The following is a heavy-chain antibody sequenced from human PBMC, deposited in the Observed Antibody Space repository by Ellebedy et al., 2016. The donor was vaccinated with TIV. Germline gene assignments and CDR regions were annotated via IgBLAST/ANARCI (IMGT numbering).Heavy chain of an antibody. CDR1: GGSISSYY. CDR2: IYYSGST. V-gene: IGHV4-59*01. D-gene: IGHD6-19*01. CDR3: ARGGTVAGTERFDP. J-gene: IGHJ5*02. Sequence: SETLSLTXTVSGGSISSYYWSWIRQPPGKGLEWIGYIYYSGSTNYNPSLKSRVTISVDTSKNQFSLKLSSVTAADTAVYYCARGGTVAGTERFDPWGQGTLVTVSS.